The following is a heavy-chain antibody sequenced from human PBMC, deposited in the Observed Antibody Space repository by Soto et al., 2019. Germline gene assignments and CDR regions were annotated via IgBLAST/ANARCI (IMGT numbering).Heavy chain of an antibody. Sequence: GGSLRLSCAASGFSVNDNYISWFRQAPGKGLEWVSVIYTGSSAYYADPARGRFTISRDNSKNTVFLQMNSLRAEDTAVYYCARGAQIGDSRPLDGPARWGKGTMVTVAS. CDR3: ARGAQIGDSRPLDGPAR. CDR1: GFSVNDNY. V-gene: IGHV3-66*01. D-gene: IGHD2-21*02. CDR2: IYTGSSA. J-gene: IGHJ6*04.